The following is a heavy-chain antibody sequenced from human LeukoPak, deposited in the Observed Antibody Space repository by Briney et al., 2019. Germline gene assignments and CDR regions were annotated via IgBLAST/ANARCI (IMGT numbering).Heavy chain of an antibody. CDR1: EFAFSTYN. J-gene: IGHJ4*02. Sequence: GGSLRLSCAASEFAFSTYNMNWVRQAPGKGLEWVSYISTGSSTTCYADSVKGRFTISRDNVENSLYLQMNSLRDEDTAVYYCARVAAGYSVNYFDYWGQGTLVTVSS. D-gene: IGHD4-23*01. V-gene: IGHV3-48*02. CDR2: ISTGSSTT. CDR3: ARVAAGYSVNYFDY.